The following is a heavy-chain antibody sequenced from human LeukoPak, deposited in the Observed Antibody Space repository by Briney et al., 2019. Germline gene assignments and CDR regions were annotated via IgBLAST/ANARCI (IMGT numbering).Heavy chain of an antibody. J-gene: IGHJ6*03. V-gene: IGHV3-21*06. D-gene: IGHD1-1*01. CDR2: ITTGSSYI. CDR3: ARVEATTARSYYYYYMDV. CDR1: GFSFTSYA. Sequence: GGSLRLSCSASGFSFTSYAMTWVRQAPGKGLERVSSITTGSSYIYYADSVRGRFSVSRDNAKNSLYLEMNSLRAEDTAVYYCARVEATTARSYYYYYMDVWGKGTTVTVSS.